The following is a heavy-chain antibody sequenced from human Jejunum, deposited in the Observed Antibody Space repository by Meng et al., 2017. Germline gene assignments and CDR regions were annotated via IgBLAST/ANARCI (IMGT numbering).Heavy chain of an antibody. Sequence: GESLKISCTASGFSFSAYWMTWVRQAPGKGLEWVANINQDGSQKTYVDSVMGRFTISRDNARNSLYLYMNSLGADDKDLYYCARDSGVFVPADYWGQGTLVTVSS. D-gene: IGHD3-10*01. V-gene: IGHV3-7*03. CDR2: INQDGSQK. J-gene: IGHJ4*02. CDR3: ARDSGVFVPADY. CDR1: GFSFSAYW.